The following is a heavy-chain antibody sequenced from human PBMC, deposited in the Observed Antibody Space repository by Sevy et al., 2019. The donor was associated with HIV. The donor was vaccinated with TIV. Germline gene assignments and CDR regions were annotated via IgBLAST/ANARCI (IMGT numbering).Heavy chain of an antibody. CDR1: GFTFDDYA. D-gene: IGHD3-10*01. J-gene: IGHJ4*02. V-gene: IGHV3-9*01. CDR3: AKGGVTMVRGGRTPFDY. Sequence: GGSLRLSCAASGFTFDDYAMHWVRQAPGKGLEWVSGISWNSGSIGYADSVKGRFTISRDNAKNSLYLQMNSLRAEDTALYYCAKGGVTMVRGGRTPFDYWGQGTLVTVSS. CDR2: ISWNSGSI.